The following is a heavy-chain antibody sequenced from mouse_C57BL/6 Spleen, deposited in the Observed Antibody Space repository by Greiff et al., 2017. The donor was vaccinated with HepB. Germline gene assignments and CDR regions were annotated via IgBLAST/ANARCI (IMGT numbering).Heavy chain of an antibody. Sequence: VQLQQSGPVLVKPGASVKMSCKASGYTFTDYYMNWVKQSHGKSLEWIGVINPYNGGTSYNQKFKGKATLTVDKSSSTAYMELNSLTSEDSAVYYCARNNYGSSRAAMDYWGQGTSFTVSS. CDR1: GYTFTDYY. CDR3: ARNNYGSSRAAMDY. CDR2: INPYNGGT. V-gene: IGHV1-19*01. D-gene: IGHD1-1*01. J-gene: IGHJ4*01.